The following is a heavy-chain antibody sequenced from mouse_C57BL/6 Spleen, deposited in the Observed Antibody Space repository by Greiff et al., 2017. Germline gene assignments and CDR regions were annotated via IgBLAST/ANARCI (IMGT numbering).Heavy chain of an antibody. CDR2: ISSGSSTI. CDR3: EGEDPSWFAY. J-gene: IGHJ3*01. CDR1: GFTFSDYG. Sequence: EVKLVESGGGLVKPGGSLKLSCAASGFTFSDYGMHWVRQAPEKGLEWVAYISSGSSTIYYADTVKGRFTISRDNAKNTLFLQMTSLRSEDTAMCYCEGEDPSWFAYWGQGTLVTVSA. V-gene: IGHV5-17*01.